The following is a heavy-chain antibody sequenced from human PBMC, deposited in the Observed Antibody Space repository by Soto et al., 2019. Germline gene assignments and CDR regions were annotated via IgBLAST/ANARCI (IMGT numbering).Heavy chain of an antibody. D-gene: IGHD3-10*01. CDR1: GYTFTRYT. V-gene: IGHV1-3*01. CDR2: INPDNGNT. CDR3: ARGITTGQLDP. Sequence: ASVKVSCKASGYTFTRYTMNWVRQAPGQRLEWMGWINPDNGNTKSSQKFQDRVIITRDTSASTAYMDLSSLRSEDTAVYYCARGITTGQLDPWGQGTLVTVSS. J-gene: IGHJ5*02.